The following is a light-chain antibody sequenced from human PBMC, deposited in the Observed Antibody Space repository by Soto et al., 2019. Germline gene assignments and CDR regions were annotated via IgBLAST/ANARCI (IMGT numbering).Light chain of an antibody. Sequence: EIVMTQSPATLSVSPGERSTLSCRASQSVSSNLAWYQQKPGQAPRLLIYGASTRATGIPARFSGSGSGTAFTLTISSLQSEDFAVYYCHQYNNWLWTFGQGTKVEIK. V-gene: IGKV3-15*01. CDR3: HQYNNWLWT. CDR2: GAS. CDR1: QSVSSN. J-gene: IGKJ1*01.